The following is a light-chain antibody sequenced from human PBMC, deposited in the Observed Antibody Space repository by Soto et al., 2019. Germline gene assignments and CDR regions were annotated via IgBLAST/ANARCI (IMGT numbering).Light chain of an antibody. J-gene: IGKJ2*01. Sequence: EIVMTQSPATLSVSPGEGATLSGRANQHVSSHLAWYQHKPGQAPRLLIHAASSRAPGIPARFSGSGSGTEFTLTISSLQSEDFAVYYCQQYQRSPFPFGQGTKLEIK. CDR1: QHVSSH. CDR2: AAS. CDR3: QQYQRSPFP. V-gene: IGKV3-15*01.